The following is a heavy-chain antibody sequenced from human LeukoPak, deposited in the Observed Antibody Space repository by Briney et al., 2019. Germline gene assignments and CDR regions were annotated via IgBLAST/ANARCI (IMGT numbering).Heavy chain of an antibody. CDR2: ISSSGNYI. V-gene: IGHV3-21*01. D-gene: IGHD3-3*02. Sequence: GGSLRLSCAASGFTFSSYAMHWVRQAPGKGLEWVSSISSSGNYIYYADSVKGRFTISRDDAKNSLYLQMNSLRAEDTAVYYCARVRDSIFGVVSHEINYWGQGTLVTVSS. CDR3: ARVRDSIFGVVSHEINY. J-gene: IGHJ4*02. CDR1: GFTFSSYA.